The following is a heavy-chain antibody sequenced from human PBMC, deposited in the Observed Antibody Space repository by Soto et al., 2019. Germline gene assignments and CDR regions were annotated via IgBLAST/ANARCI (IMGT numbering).Heavy chain of an antibody. Sequence: QVELVQSGAEVTQPGASVRVSCRASGDTHTIYFIHWLRQAPGQGLEWMGWINSVSGGANYAPRFQGRVAMTRDRSSATAFMELLRLRSDDTAVYYCARGGSYYAHWGQGTLVTVSS. J-gene: IGHJ4*02. CDR3: ARGGSYYAH. V-gene: IGHV1-2*02. CDR2: INSVSGGA. CDR1: GDTHTIYF. D-gene: IGHD1-26*01.